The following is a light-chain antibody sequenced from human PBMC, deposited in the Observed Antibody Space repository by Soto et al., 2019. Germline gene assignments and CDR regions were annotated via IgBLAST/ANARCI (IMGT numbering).Light chain of an antibody. CDR3: QQSYITPTT. CDR1: QSISSY. Sequence: DIQMTQSPSSLSTSVGDRVTITCRASQSISSYLNWYQQKPGKAPKLLIYAASSLQSGVPSRFSGSGSGTEFTLTISSLQPDDFATYYCQQSYITPTTFGQGTKVDIK. V-gene: IGKV1-39*01. CDR2: AAS. J-gene: IGKJ1*01.